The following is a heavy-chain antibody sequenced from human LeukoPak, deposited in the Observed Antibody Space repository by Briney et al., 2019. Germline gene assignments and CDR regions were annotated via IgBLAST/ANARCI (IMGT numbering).Heavy chain of an antibody. CDR2: ISSSSSYI. CDR1: GFTFSSYS. CDR3: ARLGSGGYDY. D-gene: IGHD2-15*01. V-gene: IGHV3-21*01. Sequence: GGSLRLSCAASGFTFSSYSMSWVRQAPGKGLEWVSSISSSSSYIYYTDSVKGRFTISRDNAKSSLYLQMNSLRAEDTAVYYCARLGSGGYDYWGQGTLVTVSS. J-gene: IGHJ4*02.